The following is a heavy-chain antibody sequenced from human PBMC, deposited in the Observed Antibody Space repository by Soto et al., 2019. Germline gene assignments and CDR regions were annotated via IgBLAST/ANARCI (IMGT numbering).Heavy chain of an antibody. J-gene: IGHJ4*02. CDR3: ARDGSGH. CDR1: GLTVSTNP. Sequence: VQLVESGGGLVQPGGSLRLSCAASGLTVSTNPMSWVRQAPGKGLEWVSVIYTGGGTHYADSVKGRLTISRDNSKNTVNLQMTSLRPEDTAVYYCARDGSGHWGQGTLVTVSS. V-gene: IGHV3-66*01. CDR2: IYTGGGT.